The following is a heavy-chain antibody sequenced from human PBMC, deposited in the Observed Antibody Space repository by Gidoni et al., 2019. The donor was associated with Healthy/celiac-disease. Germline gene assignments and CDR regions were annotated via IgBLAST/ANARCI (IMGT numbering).Heavy chain of an antibody. D-gene: IGHD1-26*01. Sequence: QWVVPVGGLVESGRYLSLSCPGSGFILAGYAMSWVRQAPGKGLEWVGVMRSKAYGGTTEYAASVKGRFTISRDDSKSIAYLQMNSLKTEDTAVYYCTRVGATSTYDFDYWGQGTLVTVSS. CDR1: GFILAGYA. V-gene: IGHV3-49*04. J-gene: IGHJ4*02. CDR2: MRSKAYGGTT. CDR3: TRVGATSTYDFDY.